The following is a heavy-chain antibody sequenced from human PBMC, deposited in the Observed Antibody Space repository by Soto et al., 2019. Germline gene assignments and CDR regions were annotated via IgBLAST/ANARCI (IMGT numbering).Heavy chain of an antibody. D-gene: IGHD1-26*01. CDR3: ARSFRKYSGSFYLY. J-gene: IGHJ4*02. CDR1: GGSFSGYY. Sequence: PSETLSLTCAVYGGSFSGYYWTWIRQPPGKGLEWIGEINHGGGTNSNPSIKSRDTISIDTSKNQFTMNLRTVSAADTVVYYCARSFRKYSGSFYLYWGQGTMVTVSS. CDR2: INHGGGT. V-gene: IGHV4-34*01.